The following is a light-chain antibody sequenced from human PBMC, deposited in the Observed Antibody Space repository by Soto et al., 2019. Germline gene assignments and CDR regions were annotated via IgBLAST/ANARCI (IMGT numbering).Light chain of an antibody. CDR1: QSVSSSY. CDR2: GAS. J-gene: IGKJ1*01. CDR3: QQYNKWPRT. V-gene: IGKV3-15*01. Sequence: EIVLTQSPGTLSLTQGERATLSFRASQSVSSSYLAWYQQKPGQAPRLFIFGASIRATGIPARFSGGGSGTEFTLTISSLQSEDFAVYYCQQYNKWPRTFGQGTKV.